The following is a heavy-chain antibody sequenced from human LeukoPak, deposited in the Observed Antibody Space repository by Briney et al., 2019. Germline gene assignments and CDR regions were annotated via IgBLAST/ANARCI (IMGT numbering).Heavy chain of an antibody. CDR3: ARGARFFHYGMDV. J-gene: IGHJ6*04. D-gene: IGHD3-3*01. CDR2: IYYSGST. Sequence: PSETLSLTCIVSGGSINSYYWSWIRQPPGKGLEWIGYIYYSGSTNYNPSLKSRVTISADTSKNQFSLKLSSVTAADTAVYYCARGARFFHYGMDVWGTGTTVTVSS. CDR1: GGSINSYY. V-gene: IGHV4-59*01.